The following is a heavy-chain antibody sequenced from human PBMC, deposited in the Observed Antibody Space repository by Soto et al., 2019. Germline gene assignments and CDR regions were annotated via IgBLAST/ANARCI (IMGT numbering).Heavy chain of an antibody. CDR1: GYTFTSYG. CDR2: ISAYNGNT. D-gene: IGHD2-2*01. CDR3: ASSVGFVVGSLSADYYYGMDV. J-gene: IGHJ6*02. V-gene: IGHV1-18*01. Sequence: ASVKVSCKASGYTFTSYGISWVRQAPGQGLEWMGWISAYNGNTNYAQKLQGRVTMTTDTSTSTAYMELRSLRSDDTAVYYCASSVGFVVGSLSADYYYGMDVWGQGTTVTVSS.